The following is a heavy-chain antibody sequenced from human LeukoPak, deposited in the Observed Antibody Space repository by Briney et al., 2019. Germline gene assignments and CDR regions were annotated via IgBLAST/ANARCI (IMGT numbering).Heavy chain of an antibody. CDR1: GYSISSGYY. J-gene: IGHJ4*02. D-gene: IGHD3-10*01. CDR2: IYHSGST. Sequence: KPSETLFLTCAVSGYSISSGYYWGWIRQPPGKGLEWIGSIYHSGSTYYNPSLKSRVTISVDTSKNQFSLKLSSVTAADTAVYYCARSEVEWDVLLWFGELFRGRYFDYWGQGTLVTVSS. CDR3: ARSEVEWDVLLWFGELFRGRYFDY. V-gene: IGHV4-38-2*01.